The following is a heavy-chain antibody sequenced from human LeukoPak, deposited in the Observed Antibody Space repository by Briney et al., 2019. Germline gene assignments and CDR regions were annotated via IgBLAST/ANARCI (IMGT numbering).Heavy chain of an antibody. CDR3: ARKDYDSSGWGIFDY. V-gene: IGHV4-59*08. CDR1: GGPISSYQ. J-gene: IGHJ4*02. D-gene: IGHD3-22*01. Sequence: PSETLSLTCTVSGGPISSYQWSWIRQPPGKGLEWIGNIYYSGSADYNPSLKSRVIISVDTSKNQFSLKLSSATAADTAVYYCARKDYDSSGWGIFDYWGQGTLVTVSS. CDR2: IYYSGSA.